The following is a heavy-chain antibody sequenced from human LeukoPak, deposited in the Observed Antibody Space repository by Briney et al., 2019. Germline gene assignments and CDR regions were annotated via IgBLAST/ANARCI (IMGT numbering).Heavy chain of an antibody. Sequence: GGSLRLSCAASGFTFRSYGMHWVRQAPGKGLEWVAFIRYDGNNKYYADSVKGRFTISRDNAKNSLYLQMNSLRAEDTAVYYCAREEYSSLDYWGQGTLVTVSS. V-gene: IGHV3-30*02. CDR3: AREEYSSLDY. CDR1: GFTFRSYG. CDR2: IRYDGNNK. D-gene: IGHD2/OR15-2a*01. J-gene: IGHJ4*02.